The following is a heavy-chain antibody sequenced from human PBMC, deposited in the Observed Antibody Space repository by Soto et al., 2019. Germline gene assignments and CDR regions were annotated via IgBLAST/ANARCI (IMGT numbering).Heavy chain of an antibody. CDR2: IDWDDDK. CDR1: GFSLSTSGMR. V-gene: IGHV2-70*04. J-gene: IGHJ6*02. Sequence: GSGPTLVNPTQTLTLTCTFSGFSLSTSGMRVSWIRQPPGKALEWLARIDWDDDKFYSTSLKTRLTISKDTSKNQVVLTMTNMEPVDTATSYCARDRRRGNCGLDVWGQGTKAPVSS. CDR3: ARDRRRGNCGLDV.